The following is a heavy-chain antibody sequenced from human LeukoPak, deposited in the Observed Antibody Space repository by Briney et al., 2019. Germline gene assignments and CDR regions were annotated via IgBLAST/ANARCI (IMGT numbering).Heavy chain of an antibody. V-gene: IGHV3-23*01. CDR2: ISGSGGGT. Sequence: PSETLSLTCTVSGYSISSGYYWGWIRQPPGKGLQWVSGISGSGGGTYYADSVEGRFTISRDNSNSTLYLQMNSLRAEDTAVYYCAKDWGYASGTYCDSWGQGTLVTVSS. CDR1: GYSISSGYY. J-gene: IGHJ4*02. CDR3: AKDWGYASGTYCDS. D-gene: IGHD3-10*01.